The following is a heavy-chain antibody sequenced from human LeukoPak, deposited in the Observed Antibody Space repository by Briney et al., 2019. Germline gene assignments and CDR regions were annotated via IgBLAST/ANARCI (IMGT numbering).Heavy chain of an antibody. CDR3: AEDSHYDFWSGYTQYFDY. CDR2: ISGSGGST. CDR1: GFTFSSYA. Sequence: GGSLRLSCAASGFTFSSYAMSWVRQAPGKGLEWVSAISGSGGSTYYADSVKGRFTISRDNSKNSLYLQMNSLRAEDTAVYYRAEDSHYDFWSGYTQYFDYWGQGTLVTVSS. V-gene: IGHV3-23*01. J-gene: IGHJ4*02. D-gene: IGHD3-3*01.